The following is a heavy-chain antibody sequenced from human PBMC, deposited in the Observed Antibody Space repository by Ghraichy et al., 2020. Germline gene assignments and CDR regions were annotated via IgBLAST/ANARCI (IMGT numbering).Heavy chain of an antibody. CDR1: GFTFSSYS. CDR2: ISSSSSTI. D-gene: IGHD6-19*01. CDR3: ARDDHSSGWTYNWFDP. V-gene: IGHV3-48*01. Sequence: GGSLRLSCAASGFTFSSYSMNWVRQAPGKGLEWVSYISSSSSTIYYADSVKGRFTISRDNAKNSLYLQMNSLRAEDTAVYYCARDDHSSGWTYNWFDPWGQGTLVTVSS. J-gene: IGHJ5*02.